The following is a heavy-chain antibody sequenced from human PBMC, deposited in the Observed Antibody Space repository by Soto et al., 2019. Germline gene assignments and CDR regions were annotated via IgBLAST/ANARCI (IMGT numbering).Heavy chain of an antibody. CDR3: AGGETNEGLFDV. D-gene: IGHD1-1*01. V-gene: IGHV4-59*01. CDR2: ISYSGST. CDR1: GGSISSYF. J-gene: IGHJ3*01. Sequence: SETLSLTCTVSGGSISSYFWSWIRQPPGKGLEWIAYISYSGSTNYNPSLKSRVIISVDTSNNQFSLKLSSVTAADTAVYYCAGGETNEGLFDVWGQGTMVTVSS.